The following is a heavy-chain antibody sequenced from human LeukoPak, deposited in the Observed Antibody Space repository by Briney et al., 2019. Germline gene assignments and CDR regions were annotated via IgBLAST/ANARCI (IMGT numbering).Heavy chain of an antibody. J-gene: IGHJ3*02. V-gene: IGHV6-1*01. D-gene: IGHD4-23*01. Sequence: PSQTLSLTCAISGDSVSSYSAAWSWIRQSPSRGLEWLGRTYYRSKWYNDYEVSVKSRITINPDTSKNQFSLQLTSVTPEDTAVYYCARSGGHDAFDIWGQGTMVTVSS. CDR2: TYYRSKWYN. CDR3: ARSGGHDAFDI. CDR1: GDSVSSYSAA.